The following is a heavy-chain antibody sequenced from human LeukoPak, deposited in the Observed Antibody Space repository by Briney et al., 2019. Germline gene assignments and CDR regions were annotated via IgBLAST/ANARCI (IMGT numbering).Heavy chain of an antibody. V-gene: IGHV3-53*01. CDR3: ARSPGRDGYPYYFDY. D-gene: IGHD5-24*01. J-gene: IGHJ4*02. CDR1: GYSISSGYY. CDR2: IYSGGST. Sequence: PSETLSLTCTVSGYSISSGYYWGWIRQPPGKGLEWVSVIYSGGSTYYADSVKGRFTISRDNSKNTLYLQMNSLRAEDTAVYYCARSPGRDGYPYYFDYWGQGTRVTVSS.